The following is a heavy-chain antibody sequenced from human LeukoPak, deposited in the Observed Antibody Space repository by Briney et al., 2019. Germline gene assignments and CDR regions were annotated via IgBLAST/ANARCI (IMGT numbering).Heavy chain of an antibody. V-gene: IGHV3-23*01. CDR2: ISGSGGST. CDR1: GFTFSSYA. Sequence: GRSLRLSCAASGFTFSSYAMSWVRQAPRKGLEWVSAISGSGGSTYYADSVKGRFTISRDNSKNTLYLQMNSLRAEDTAVYYCAKAYGKGHYYYYGMDVWGQGTTVTVSS. CDR3: AKAYGKGHYYYYGMDV. J-gene: IGHJ6*02. D-gene: IGHD3-10*01.